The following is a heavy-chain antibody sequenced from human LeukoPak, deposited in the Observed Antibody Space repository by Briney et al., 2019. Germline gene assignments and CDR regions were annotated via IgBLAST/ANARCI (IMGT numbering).Heavy chain of an antibody. CDR3: ARVSYRYGDYAY. D-gene: IGHD4-17*01. CDR1: GFTLSSNY. Sequence: GGSLRLSCAASGFTLSSNYMSWVRQAPGKGLEWVSVIYSGGSTYYADSVKGRFTISRDNSKNTLYLQMNSLRAEDTAVYYCARVSYRYGDYAYWGQGTLVTVSS. CDR2: IYSGGST. J-gene: IGHJ4*02. V-gene: IGHV3-66*02.